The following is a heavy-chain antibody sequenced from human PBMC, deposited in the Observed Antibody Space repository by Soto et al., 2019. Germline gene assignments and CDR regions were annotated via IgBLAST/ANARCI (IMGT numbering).Heavy chain of an antibody. CDR3: ARDGGGLTGGMDV. CDR2: IYTSGST. V-gene: IGHV4-4*07. D-gene: IGHD3-16*01. CDR1: GGYISSYY. Sequence: SETLSLTCTVSGGYISSYYWSWIRQPAGKGLGWIGRIYTSGSTNYNPSLKSRVTMSVDTSKNQFSLKLSSVTAADTAVYYCARDGGGLTGGMDVWGQGTTVTVSS. J-gene: IGHJ6*02.